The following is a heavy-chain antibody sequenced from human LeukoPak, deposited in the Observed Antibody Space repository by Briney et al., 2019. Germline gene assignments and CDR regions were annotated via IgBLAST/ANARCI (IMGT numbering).Heavy chain of an antibody. Sequence: RSETLSLTCTVSGGSISSSSYYWGWIRQPPGKGLEWIGSIYYSGSTYYNPCLKSRVTISLDTSKNQFSLKLSSVTAAATAVFYCASANFVGELFPSPQYYYHYHMDVWRKGTTVADPS. J-gene: IGHJ6*03. CDR1: GGSISSSSYY. V-gene: IGHV4-39*07. CDR2: IYYSGST. D-gene: IGHD3-10*01. CDR3: ASANFVGELFPSPQYYYHYHMDV.